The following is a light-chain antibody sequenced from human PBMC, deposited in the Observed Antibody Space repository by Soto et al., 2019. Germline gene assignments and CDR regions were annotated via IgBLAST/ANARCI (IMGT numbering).Light chain of an antibody. CDR3: SSYADSIVL. V-gene: IGLV2-8*01. CDR1: SSDVGGDNY. J-gene: IGLJ2*01. CDR2: EVS. Sequence: QSALTQPPSASGSPGQSVTISCTGTSSDVGGDNYVSWYQQHPGKAPKLMISEVSKRPSGVPDRFSGSKSGNTASLTVSGLEDEDDADYYCSSYADSIVLFGGGTKVTVL.